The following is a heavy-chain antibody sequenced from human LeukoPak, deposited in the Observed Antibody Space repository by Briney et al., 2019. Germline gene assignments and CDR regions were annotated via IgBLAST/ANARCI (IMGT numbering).Heavy chain of an antibody. Sequence: SETLSLTCTVPGGSISGYYWSWIRQPPGKGLEWIAYISYIGSTDYNPSLESRVTISVDTSKNHFSLRLSSVTAADTALYYCARHDIVSRAFDIWGQGTMVTVSS. CDR1: GGSISGYY. CDR2: ISYIGST. J-gene: IGHJ3*02. CDR3: ARHDIVSRAFDI. D-gene: IGHD2-15*01. V-gene: IGHV4-59*08.